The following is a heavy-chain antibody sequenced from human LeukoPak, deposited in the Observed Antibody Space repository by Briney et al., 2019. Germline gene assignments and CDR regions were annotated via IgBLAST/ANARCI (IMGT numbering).Heavy chain of an antibody. CDR2: IWYDGSNK. J-gene: IGHJ6*03. CDR1: GFTFRDYS. CDR3: AKVKALYYYYYMDV. V-gene: IGHV3-33*08. Sequence: GGSLRLSCGASGFTFRDYSMSWVRQAPGKGLEWVAVIWYDGSNKYYADSVKGRFTISRDNSKNTLYLQMNSLRAEDTAVYYCAKVKALYYYYYMDVWGKGTTVTVSS. D-gene: IGHD4-23*01.